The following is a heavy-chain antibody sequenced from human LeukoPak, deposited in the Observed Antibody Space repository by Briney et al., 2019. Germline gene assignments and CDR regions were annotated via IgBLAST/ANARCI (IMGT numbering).Heavy chain of an antibody. V-gene: IGHV4-39*07. CDR3: ARAFDWLPFDY. CDR1: GDSISSSNCY. CDR2: IYFSGGT. J-gene: IGHJ4*02. D-gene: IGHD3-9*01. Sequence: SETLSLTCTVSGDSISSSNCYWGWIRQPPGKGLEWIGSIYFSGGTYYNASLKRRVTISIDTSKNQFSLNLRSVTAADTAVYYCARAFDWLPFDYWGQGTLVTVSS.